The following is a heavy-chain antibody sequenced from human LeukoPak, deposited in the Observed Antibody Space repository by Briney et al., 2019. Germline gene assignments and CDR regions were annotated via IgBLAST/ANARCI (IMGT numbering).Heavy chain of an antibody. CDR2: IDPSDSYT. CDR1: GYSFTSYW. CDR3: ARQGLGDFDWLTTYDY. J-gene: IGHJ4*02. V-gene: IGHV5-10-1*01. Sequence: GESLKISCKGSGYSFTSYWISWVRQMPGKGLEWMGRIDPSDSYTNYSPSFQGHVTISADKSISTAYLQWSSLEASDTAMYYCARQGLGDFDWLTTYDYWGQGTLVTVSS. D-gene: IGHD3-9*01.